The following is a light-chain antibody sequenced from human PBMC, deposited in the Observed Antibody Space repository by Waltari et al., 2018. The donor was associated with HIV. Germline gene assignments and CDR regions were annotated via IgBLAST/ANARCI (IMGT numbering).Light chain of an antibody. CDR1: AFQSRY. Sequence: SSALTQTPSVSVSPGQTATNTCPGEAFQSRYAHWYHQRAGQAPFLVIYQDHKRPSGIPDRFSGSSSGTVLTLTISGVQTEDEGDYYCQTTDTNGVVVFGGGTKVTVL. CDR2: QDH. V-gene: IGLV3-25*03. J-gene: IGLJ2*01. CDR3: QTTDTNGVVV.